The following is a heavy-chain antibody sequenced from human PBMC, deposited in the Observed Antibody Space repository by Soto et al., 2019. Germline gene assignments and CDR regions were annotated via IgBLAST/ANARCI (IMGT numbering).Heavy chain of an antibody. V-gene: IGHV1-3*01. CDR3: ARVSGYYLPDY. CDR1: GYRFINYD. D-gene: IGHD5-12*01. J-gene: IGHJ4*02. Sequence: ASVKVSCKASGYRFINYDMHWVRQAPGQRLEWMGWINAGNGDTEYSQNFQGRVTFSRDTSANTAYMELSSLRSEDTAVYYCARVSGYYLPDYWGQGTLVTVSS. CDR2: INAGNGDT.